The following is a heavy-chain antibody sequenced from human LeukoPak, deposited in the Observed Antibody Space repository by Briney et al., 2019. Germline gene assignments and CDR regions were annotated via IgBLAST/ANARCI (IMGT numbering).Heavy chain of an antibody. CDR3: AIVPYYYDSSGYYPDY. D-gene: IGHD3-22*01. CDR1: GFTFSSYG. J-gene: IGHJ4*02. Sequence: GGSLRLSCAASGFTFSSYGMHWVRQAPGKGLEWVAVISYDGSNKYYADSVKGRFTISRDNSKNSLYLQVNSLRAEDTAVYYCAIVPYYYDSSGYYPDYWGQGTLVTVSS. CDR2: ISYDGSNK. V-gene: IGHV3-30*03.